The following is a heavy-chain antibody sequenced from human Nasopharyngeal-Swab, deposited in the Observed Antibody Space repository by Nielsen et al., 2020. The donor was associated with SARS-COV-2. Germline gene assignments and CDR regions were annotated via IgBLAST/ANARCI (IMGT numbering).Heavy chain of an antibody. Sequence: ALVKVSCKASGYTFTNYAMHWVRQAPGQRLEWMGWINAGNGNTKYSQKFQGRVTITRDTSASTAYMELSTLRSEDTAVYYCARGYCSSTSCYTLVDPWGQGTLVTVSS. D-gene: IGHD2-2*02. J-gene: IGHJ5*02. CDR3: ARGYCSSTSCYTLVDP. V-gene: IGHV1-3*01. CDR2: INAGNGNT. CDR1: GYTFTNYA.